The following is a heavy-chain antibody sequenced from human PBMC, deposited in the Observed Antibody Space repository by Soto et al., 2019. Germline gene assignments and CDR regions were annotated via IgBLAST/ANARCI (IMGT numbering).Heavy chain of an antibody. V-gene: IGHV3-48*02. Sequence: EVQLVESGGGLVQPGGSLRLSCAASGFTFSSYSLNWVRQAPGKGLEWLSYISTDSSGTIYYADSVKGRFTISRDNAKDSLYLQMNSLRDEDTAVYYCARDISFSVGDRYFDLWGRGTLVTVYS. D-gene: IGHD3-16*01. J-gene: IGHJ2*01. CDR3: ARDISFSVGDRYFDL. CDR2: ISTDSSGTI. CDR1: GFTFSSYS.